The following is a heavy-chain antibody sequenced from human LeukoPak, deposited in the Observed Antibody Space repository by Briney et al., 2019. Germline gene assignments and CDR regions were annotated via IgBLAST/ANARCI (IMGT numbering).Heavy chain of an antibody. V-gene: IGHV3-64D*09. CDR2: ISSNGGST. CDR3: GKGRVGTGGFDI. J-gene: IGHJ3*02. D-gene: IGHD2-21*02. CDR1: GFTFSSYA. Sequence: GGSLRLSCSASGFTFSSYAMHWVRQAPGKGLEYVSAISSNGGSTYYADSVKGRFTISRDNSKNTLYLQMSSLRPEDTAVYYCGKGRVGTGGFDIWGQGKMVTVSS.